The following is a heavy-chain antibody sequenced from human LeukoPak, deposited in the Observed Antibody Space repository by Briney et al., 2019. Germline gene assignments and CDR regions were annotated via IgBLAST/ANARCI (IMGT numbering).Heavy chain of an antibody. CDR1: GGSINSGSYY. J-gene: IGHJ4*02. CDR3: ASLYGSGFSFDY. D-gene: IGHD3-10*01. Sequence: SETLSLTCTVSGGSINSGSYYWSWIRRPAGKGLEWIGRICTSGSTNYNPSLKSRVTISVDTSKNQFSLKLSSVTAADTAVYYCASLYGSGFSFDYWGRGTLVTVSS. CDR2: ICTSGST. V-gene: IGHV4-61*02.